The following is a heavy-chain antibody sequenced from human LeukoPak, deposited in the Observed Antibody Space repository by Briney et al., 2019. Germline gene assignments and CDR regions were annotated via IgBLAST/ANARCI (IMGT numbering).Heavy chain of an antibody. CDR2: ISGSGGST. V-gene: IGHV3-23*01. J-gene: IGHJ4*02. CDR3: AKGLDRGQWLSFDY. CDR1: GFTFSSYA. Sequence: GGSLRLSCAASGFTFSSYAMSWVRQAPGEGLEWASDISGSGGSTYYADSVKGRFTISRDNSKNTLYLQMSSLRAEDTAVYYCAKGLDRGQWLSFDYWGQGTLVTVSS. D-gene: IGHD6-19*01.